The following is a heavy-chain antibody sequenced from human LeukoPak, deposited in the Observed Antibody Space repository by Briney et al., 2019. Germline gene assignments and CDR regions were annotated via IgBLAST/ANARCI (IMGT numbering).Heavy chain of an antibody. CDR1: GGSISSSSYY. CDR3: ARTSYIGYDMFDP. CDR2: IYYSGNT. V-gene: IGHV4-39*01. D-gene: IGHD3-9*01. J-gene: IGHJ5*02. Sequence: PSETLSLTCTVSGGSISSSSYYWGWIRQPPGKGLEWIGSIYYSGNTYYNPSLKSRVTISVDTSKNQFSLKLSSVTAADTAVYYCARTSYIGYDMFDPWGQGTLVTVSS.